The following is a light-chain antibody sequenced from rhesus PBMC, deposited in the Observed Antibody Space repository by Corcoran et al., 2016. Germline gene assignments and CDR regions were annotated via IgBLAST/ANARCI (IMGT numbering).Light chain of an antibody. CDR2: DVG. CDR3: CSYRTGNTNI. Sequence: QSALTQPPSVSKSLGQSVTFSCIGTSSDIGAYNDVSWYRQHPGTAPRLLIFDVGKRPSGVSDRFSGSQSGNTASLTISGLQAEDEADYYCCSYRTGNTNIFGTGTRLTVL. V-gene: IGLV2S9*01. CDR1: SSDIGAYND. J-gene: IGLJ1*01.